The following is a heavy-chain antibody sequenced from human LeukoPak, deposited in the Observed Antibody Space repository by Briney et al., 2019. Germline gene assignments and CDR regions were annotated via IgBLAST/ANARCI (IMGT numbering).Heavy chain of an antibody. CDR1: GGSFSGYH. CDR3: ARGVITIPRRARFGVASFDV. J-gene: IGHJ2*01. V-gene: IGHV4-34*01. Sequence: SETLSLTCAVYGGSFSGYHWSWIRQAPGKGLEWIGEIIHIVSTNYHPSLESRLIISVDTSKKQCSLKLSSVTAADTATYYCARGVITIPRRARFGVASFDVWGRGTPVSVSS. CDR2: IIHIVST. D-gene: IGHD3-9*01.